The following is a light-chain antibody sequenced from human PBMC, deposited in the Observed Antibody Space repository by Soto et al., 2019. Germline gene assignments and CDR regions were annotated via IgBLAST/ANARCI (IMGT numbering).Light chain of an antibody. CDR3: QQSYSIPRA. Sequence: DLQMTQSPSSLSASVGDRVTITCRASQSITTYLNWYQQKPGKAPKLLIYAATNLHSGVPSRFSGSGSGTDFTLTISSLQPEDFATYYCQQSYSIPRAFGPGTKVDIK. CDR1: QSITTY. CDR2: AAT. V-gene: IGKV1-39*01. J-gene: IGKJ3*01.